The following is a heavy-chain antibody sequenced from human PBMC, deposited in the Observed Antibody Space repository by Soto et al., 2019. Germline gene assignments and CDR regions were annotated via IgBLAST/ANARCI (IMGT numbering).Heavy chain of an antibody. CDR1: GFTFSSYW. Sequence: PGGSLRLSCAASGFTFSSYWMSWFRQAPGKGLEWVANIKQDGSEKYYVDSVKGRFTISRDNAKNSLYLQMSSLRAEDTAVYYCAREPSIAVAGDAFDIWGQGTMVTVSS. D-gene: IGHD6-19*01. J-gene: IGHJ3*02. CDR3: AREPSIAVAGDAFDI. V-gene: IGHV3-7*03. CDR2: IKQDGSEK.